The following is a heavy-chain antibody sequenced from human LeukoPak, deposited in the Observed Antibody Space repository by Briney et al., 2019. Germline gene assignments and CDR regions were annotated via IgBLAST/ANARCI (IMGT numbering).Heavy chain of an antibody. CDR2: MNPNSGNT. CDR3: ARDGHRMYYYESSVYRFDY. D-gene: IGHD3-22*01. J-gene: IGHJ4*02. Sequence: GASVKVSCKASGYTFTSYDINWVRQATGQGLEWMGWMNPNSGNTGYAQKFQGRVTMTRDTSISTAYMELSRLRSDDTAVYYCARDGHRMYYYESSVYRFDYWGQGTLVTVSS. V-gene: IGHV1-8*01. CDR1: GYTFTSYD.